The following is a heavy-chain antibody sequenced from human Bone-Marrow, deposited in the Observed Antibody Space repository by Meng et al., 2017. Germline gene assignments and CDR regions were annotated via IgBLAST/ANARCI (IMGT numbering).Heavy chain of an antibody. CDR1: GYTFTGDA. CDR3: ARGASSRLEV. CDR2: INTNTGNP. J-gene: IGHJ4*02. Sequence: QLQLVHPGAEVKKPGASVRVSCKASGYTFTGDAMNWLRQAPGQGLEWMGWINTNTGNPTYVQGFTGRFVFSLDTSVNTAYLQISSLKADDTAVYYCARGASSRLEVWGQGTLVTVSS. V-gene: IGHV7-4-1*02. D-gene: IGHD6-13*01.